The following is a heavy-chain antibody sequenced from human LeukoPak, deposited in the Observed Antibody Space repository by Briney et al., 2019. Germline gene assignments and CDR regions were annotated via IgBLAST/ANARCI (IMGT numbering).Heavy chain of an antibody. CDR3: AEVVGGNSDY. J-gene: IGHJ4*02. D-gene: IGHD4-23*01. CDR1: GFTFSSCA. V-gene: IGHV3-23*01. Sequence: GGSLRLSCAASGFTFSSCALSWVRQAPGKGLEWVSSISDSGESTNYADSVKGRFTISRDNSKNTLYLQMKSLRAEDTAVYYCAEVVGGNSDYWGQGTLVTVSS. CDR2: ISDSGEST.